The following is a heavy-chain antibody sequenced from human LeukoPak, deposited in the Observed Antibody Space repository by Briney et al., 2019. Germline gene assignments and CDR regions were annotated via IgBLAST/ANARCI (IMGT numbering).Heavy chain of an antibody. J-gene: IGHJ4*02. CDR1: GGSISSYY. Sequence: SETLSLTCTVSGGSISSYYWSWIRQPPGKGLEWIGYIYYSGSTNYNPSLKSRVTISVDTSKNQFSLKLSSVTAADTAMYYCASQRITDFGVVIPRGFDSWGQGTLVPVSS. D-gene: IGHD3-3*01. CDR3: ASQRITDFGVVIPRGFDS. V-gene: IGHV4-59*12. CDR2: IYYSGST.